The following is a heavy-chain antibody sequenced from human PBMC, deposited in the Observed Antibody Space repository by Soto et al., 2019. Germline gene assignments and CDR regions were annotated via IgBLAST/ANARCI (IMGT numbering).Heavy chain of an antibody. D-gene: IGHD2-15*01. CDR1: GFSFSDYA. Sequence: EVQLLESGGGLVQPGGSLRLSCAASGFSFSDYAMSWVRQAPGKGLEWVSGVSGGGGVTNYADSLKGRFTISRDNSKNTVYLQMNGLRAEDTAIYYCAKGRCSGTSCYSDYWGQGTLVTVSS. CDR2: VSGGGGVT. V-gene: IGHV3-23*01. J-gene: IGHJ4*02. CDR3: AKGRCSGTSCYSDY.